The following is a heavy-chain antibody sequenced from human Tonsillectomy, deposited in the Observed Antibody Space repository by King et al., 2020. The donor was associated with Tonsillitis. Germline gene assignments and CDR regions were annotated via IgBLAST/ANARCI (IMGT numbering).Heavy chain of an antibody. J-gene: IGHJ3*02. D-gene: IGHD3-22*01. V-gene: IGHV3-21*01. CDR2: ISSRSSYI. CDR3: QTGHYYDSSGYYRAFDI. Sequence: VQLVESGGGLVKPGGSLRLSCAASGFTFSSYSMNWVRQAPGKGLEWVSSISSRSSYIYYADSVKGRFTISRDNAKNSLYLQMNSLRAEDTAVYYCQTGHYYDSSGYYRAFDIWGQGTMVTVSS. CDR1: GFTFSSYS.